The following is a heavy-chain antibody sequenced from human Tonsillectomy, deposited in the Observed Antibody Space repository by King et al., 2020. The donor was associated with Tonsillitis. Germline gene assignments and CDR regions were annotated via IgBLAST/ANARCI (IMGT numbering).Heavy chain of an antibody. J-gene: IGHJ4*02. Sequence: VQLQQWGAGLLKPSETLSLTCAVYGGSFSGYYWSGIRQPPGEGLDWIGEISHGGSTNYNPSLKSRVTISEDTSKNQFSLRLTSLTAADTAVYYCARVDSSESYDYWGQGTLVTVSS. CDR3: ARVDSSESYDY. CDR2: ISHGGST. CDR1: GGSFSGYY. D-gene: IGHD6-6*01. V-gene: IGHV4-34*01.